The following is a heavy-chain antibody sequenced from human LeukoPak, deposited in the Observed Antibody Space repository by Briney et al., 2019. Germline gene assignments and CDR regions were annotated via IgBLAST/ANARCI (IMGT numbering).Heavy chain of an antibody. V-gene: IGHV3-74*01. Sequence: GESLRLSCAASAFTFSNYWMHWVRQARGKGLVWVSRINSDGSTTTYADSVKGRFTISRDNAKNTLYLQMNSLRAEDTAVYYCLRHYCSSTSCYLTWGQGTLVTVSS. D-gene: IGHD2-2*01. J-gene: IGHJ4*02. CDR3: LRHYCSSTSCYLT. CDR2: INSDGSTT. CDR1: AFTFSNYW.